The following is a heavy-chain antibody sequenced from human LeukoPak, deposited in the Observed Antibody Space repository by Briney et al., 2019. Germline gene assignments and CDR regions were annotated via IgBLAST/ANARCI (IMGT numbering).Heavy chain of an antibody. J-gene: IGHJ4*02. CDR3: AKALSMGYCSGGSCYSVGY. D-gene: IGHD2-15*01. V-gene: IGHV3-30*18. Sequence: GRSLRLSCAASGFTFSSYGMHWVRQAPGKGLEWVAVISYDGSNKYYADSVKGRFTISRDNSKNTLYLQMNSLRAEDTAVYYCAKALSMGYCSGGSCYSVGYWGQGTLVTVSS. CDR2: ISYDGSNK. CDR1: GFTFSSYG.